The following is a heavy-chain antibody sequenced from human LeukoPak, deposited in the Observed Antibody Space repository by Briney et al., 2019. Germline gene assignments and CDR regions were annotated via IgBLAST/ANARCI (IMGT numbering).Heavy chain of an antibody. Sequence: GRSLRLSCAASGFTFSSFAMHWVRQAPGKGLEWVAVISYDGGNTYYADSVKGRFTISRDNSKNTLYLQMNSLRAEDTAVYYCARDVDTAPQYYFDYWGQGTLVTVSS. CDR1: GFTFSSFA. CDR2: ISYDGGNT. CDR3: ARDVDTAPQYYFDY. D-gene: IGHD5-18*01. J-gene: IGHJ4*02. V-gene: IGHV3-30*01.